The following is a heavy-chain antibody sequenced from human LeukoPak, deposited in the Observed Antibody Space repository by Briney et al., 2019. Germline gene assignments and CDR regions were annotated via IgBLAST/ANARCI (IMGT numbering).Heavy chain of an antibody. CDR3: AKERRSQGAAAGDFDY. CDR1: GFTFSSYA. J-gene: IGHJ4*02. Sequence: PGVSLRLSCAASGFTFSSYAMSWVRQAPGKGLEWVSAISGSGGSTYYADSVKGRFTISRDNSKNTLYLQMNSLRAEDTAVYYCAKERRSQGAAAGDFDYWGQGTLVTVSS. V-gene: IGHV3-23*01. D-gene: IGHD6-13*01. CDR2: ISGSGGST.